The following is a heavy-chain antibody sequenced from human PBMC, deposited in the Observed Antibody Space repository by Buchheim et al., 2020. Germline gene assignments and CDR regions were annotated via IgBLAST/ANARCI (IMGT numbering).Heavy chain of an antibody. J-gene: IGHJ4*02. CDR2: ISGSGGTT. V-gene: IGHV3-23*01. CDR3: EKDWGKQQLVGWGDY. Sequence: EVQLLESGGGLVQPGGSLRLSCGASGFTFSSYAMSWVRQAPGKGLEWVSGISGSGGTTYYADSVKGRFTISRDNSKNTLYLQMNSLRAEDTAVYYCEKDWGKQQLVGWGDYWGQGTL. D-gene: IGHD6-13*01. CDR1: GFTFSSYA.